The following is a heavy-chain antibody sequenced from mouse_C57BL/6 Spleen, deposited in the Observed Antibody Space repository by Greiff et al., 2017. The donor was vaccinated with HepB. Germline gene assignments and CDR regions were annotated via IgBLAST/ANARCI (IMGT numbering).Heavy chain of an antibody. Sequence: QVQLQQSGAELARPGASVKLSCKASGYTFTSYGISWVKQRTGQGLEWIGEIYPRSGNTYYNEKFKGKATLTADKSSSTAYMELRSLTSEDSAVYFCARNYDGYYLPAYWGQGTLVTVSA. CDR2: IYPRSGNT. D-gene: IGHD2-3*01. CDR1: GYTFTSYG. CDR3: ARNYDGYYLPAY. J-gene: IGHJ3*01. V-gene: IGHV1-81*01.